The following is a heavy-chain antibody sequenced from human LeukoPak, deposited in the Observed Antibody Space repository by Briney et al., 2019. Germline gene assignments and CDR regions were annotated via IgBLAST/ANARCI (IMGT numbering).Heavy chain of an antibody. V-gene: IGHV3-11*01. Sequence: GGSLRLSCAVSGFTFSDYYTSWIRQAPGKGLEWLSHISGSGDSKFYADSVKGRFTISRDNPKNSLYLQMNSLRAEDTAIYYCARRAYSDYFFDSWGQGTLVTVSS. CDR1: GFTFSDYY. D-gene: IGHD4-11*01. CDR2: ISGSGDSK. CDR3: ARRAYSDYFFDS. J-gene: IGHJ4*02.